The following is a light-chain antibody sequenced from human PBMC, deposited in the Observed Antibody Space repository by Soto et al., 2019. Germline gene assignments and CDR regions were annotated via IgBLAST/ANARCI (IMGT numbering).Light chain of an antibody. J-gene: IGKJ2*01. CDR3: QQYSSLPHT. V-gene: IGKV3-20*01. CDR1: QSVSNSY. Sequence: ESVLTQSPGTLSLSPGETATLSCRASQSVSNSYFAWYQQKPGQAPRLLIYSISSRATGIPDRFSASESGTDFTHTISRLEPEDFVVYYCQQYSSLPHTFGEGTKLEVK. CDR2: SIS.